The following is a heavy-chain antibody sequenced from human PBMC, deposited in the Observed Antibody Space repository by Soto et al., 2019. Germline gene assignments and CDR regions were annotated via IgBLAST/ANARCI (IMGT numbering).Heavy chain of an antibody. CDR1: GGSFSGYY. Sequence: PSETLSLTCAVYGGSFSGYYWSWIRQPPGKGLEWIGEINHSGSTNYNPSLKSRVTISVDTSKNQFSLKLSSVTAADTAVYYCASGIIVVVTNRGYWFDPWGQGNLVTVSS. CDR2: INHSGST. V-gene: IGHV4-34*01. D-gene: IGHD2-2*01. CDR3: ASGIIVVVTNRGYWFDP. J-gene: IGHJ5*02.